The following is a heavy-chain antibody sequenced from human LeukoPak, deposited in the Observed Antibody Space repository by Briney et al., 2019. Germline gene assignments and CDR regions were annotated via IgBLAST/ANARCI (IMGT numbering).Heavy chain of an antibody. CDR1: GFSLDDHA. V-gene: IGHV3-9*01. CDR3: AKDTEFGEPYHGMDV. CDR2: ISWNGGSL. D-gene: IGHD3-10*01. Sequence: GGSLRLSCAVSGFSLDDHAMHWVRQAPGKGLEWVSGISWNGGSLDYADSVKGRFIISRDNAKKSLYLQMNSLRPEDTAVYYCAKDTEFGEPYHGMDVWGQGTTVTVS. J-gene: IGHJ6*02.